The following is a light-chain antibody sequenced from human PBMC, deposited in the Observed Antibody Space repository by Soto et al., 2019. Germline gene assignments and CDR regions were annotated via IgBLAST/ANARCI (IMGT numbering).Light chain of an antibody. CDR3: QSYDSSLSGSVV. CDR1: SFYIGAGYD. CDR2: GNS. J-gene: IGLJ2*01. Sequence: QHVLTQPPSVSGAPGQRVTISCTGSSFYIGAGYDVHWYQQLPGTAPKLLIYGNSNRPSGVPDRFSGSKSGTSASLAITGLQAEDEADYYCQSYDSSLSGSVVFGGGTKVTVL. V-gene: IGLV1-40*01.